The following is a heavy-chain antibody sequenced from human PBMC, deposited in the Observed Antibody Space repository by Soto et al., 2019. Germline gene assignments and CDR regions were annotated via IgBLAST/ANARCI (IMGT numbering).Heavy chain of an antibody. Sequence: SSETLSLTCAVYGGSFSGYYWSWIRQPPGKGLEWIGEINHSGSTNYNPSLKSRVTISVDTSKNQFSLKLSSVTAADTAVYYCAREVKQRLGYYYIGLDVWGQGTTVTAP. CDR3: AREVKQRLGYYYIGLDV. D-gene: IGHD6-25*01. CDR1: GGSFSGYY. J-gene: IGHJ6*02. V-gene: IGHV4-34*01. CDR2: INHSGST.